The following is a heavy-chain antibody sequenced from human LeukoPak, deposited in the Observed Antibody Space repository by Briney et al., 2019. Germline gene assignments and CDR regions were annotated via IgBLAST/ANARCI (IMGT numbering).Heavy chain of an antibody. CDR3: ARGNGWHDY. CDR2: IRFSGTT. V-gene: IGHV4-59*01. Sequence: SETLSLTCTVSRGSITGYFWTWVRQPPGKGLECIGNIRFSGTTSYNPSLESRVTISVDSSKSQIFLNLSSVTTADTAVYYCARGNGWHDYWGQGTLVTVSS. CDR1: RGSITGYF. D-gene: IGHD6-19*01. J-gene: IGHJ4*02.